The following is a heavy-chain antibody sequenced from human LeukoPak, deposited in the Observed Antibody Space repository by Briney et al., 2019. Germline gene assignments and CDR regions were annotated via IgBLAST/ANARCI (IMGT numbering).Heavy chain of an antibody. CDR1: GYTXTGYY. V-gene: IGHV1-2*02. Sequence: ASVKVSCKASGYTXTGYYMHWVRQAPGQGLEWMGWINPNSGGTNYAQKFQGRVTMTRDTSISTAYMELSRLRSDDTAVYYCARETDIVATTAADAFDIWGQGTMVTVSS. CDR2: INPNSGGT. D-gene: IGHD5-12*01. J-gene: IGHJ3*02. CDR3: ARETDIVATTAADAFDI.